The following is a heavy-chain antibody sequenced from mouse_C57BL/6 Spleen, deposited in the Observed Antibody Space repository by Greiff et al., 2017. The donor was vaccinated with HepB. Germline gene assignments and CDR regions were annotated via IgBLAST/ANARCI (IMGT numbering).Heavy chain of an antibody. V-gene: IGHV5-17*01. Sequence: EVMLVESGGGLVKPGGSLKLSCAASGFTFSDYGMHWVRQAPEKGLEWVAYISSGSSTIYYADTVKGRFTISRDNAKNTLFLQMTSLRSEDTAMYYCARTRRNYAMDYWGQGTSVTVSS. CDR3: ARTRRNYAMDY. CDR1: GFTFSDYG. CDR2: ISSGSSTI. J-gene: IGHJ4*01.